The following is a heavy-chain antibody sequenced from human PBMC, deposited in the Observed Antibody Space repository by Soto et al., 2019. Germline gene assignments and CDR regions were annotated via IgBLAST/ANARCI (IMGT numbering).Heavy chain of an antibody. CDR2: IYYSGST. J-gene: IGHJ4*02. CDR1: GGSISSGGYY. V-gene: IGHV4-31*03. D-gene: IGHD3-22*01. CDR3: ARGRQDYYDSSGYYPLPFDY. Sequence: QVQLQESGPGLVKPSQTLSLTCTVSGGSISSGGYYWSWIRQHPGKGLEWIGYIYYSGSTYYNPSLTSRVTISVDTSKNQFSLKLSSVTAADTAVYYCARGRQDYYDSSGYYPLPFDYWGQGTLVTVSS.